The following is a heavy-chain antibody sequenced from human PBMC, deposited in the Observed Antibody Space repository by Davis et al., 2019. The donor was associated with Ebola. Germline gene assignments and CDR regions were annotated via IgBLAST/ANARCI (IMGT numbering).Heavy chain of an antibody. V-gene: IGHV3-48*02. Sequence: PGGSLRLSCAASGFTFSSYSMNWVRQAPGKGLEWVSYISSSSSTIYYADSVKGRFTISRDNAKNSLYLQTNSLRDEDTAVYYCAREATTVTTGFDLWGRGTLVTVSS. CDR3: AREATTVTTGFDL. CDR1: GFTFSSYS. J-gene: IGHJ2*01. CDR2: ISSSSSTI. D-gene: IGHD4-17*01.